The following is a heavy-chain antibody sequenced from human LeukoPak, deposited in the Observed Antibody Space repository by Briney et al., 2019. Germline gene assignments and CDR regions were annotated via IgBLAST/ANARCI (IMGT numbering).Heavy chain of an antibody. V-gene: IGHV1-69*05. CDR2: IIPIFGTA. Sequence: SVKVSCKASGGTFSSYAISWMRQAPGQGLEWMGGIIPIFGTANYAQKFQGRVTITTDESTSTAYMELSSLRSEDTAVYYCARTGAGYYYYYMDVWGKGTTVTVSS. J-gene: IGHJ6*03. CDR3: ARTGAGYYYYYMDV. CDR1: GGTFSSYA. D-gene: IGHD1-26*01.